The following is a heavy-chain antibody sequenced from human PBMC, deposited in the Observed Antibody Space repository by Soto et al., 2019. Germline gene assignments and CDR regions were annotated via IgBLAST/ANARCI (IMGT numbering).Heavy chain of an antibody. J-gene: IGHJ4*01. D-gene: IGHD5-12*01. CDR3: ARTRGYSGYDYPVIHSPFDY. V-gene: IGHV1-18*01. CDR1: GYTFTSYG. CDR2: ISACNGNT. Sequence: GASVKVSCKASGYTFTSYGISWVRQAPGQGLEWMGWISACNGNTKYSQKLQGRVTITRDTSTSTAYMELSSLRSEDTAVYYCARTRGYSGYDYPVIHSPFDYWGQEPWSPSPQ.